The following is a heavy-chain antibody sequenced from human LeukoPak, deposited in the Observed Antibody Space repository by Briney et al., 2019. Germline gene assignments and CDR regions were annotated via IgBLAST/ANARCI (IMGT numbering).Heavy chain of an antibody. CDR3: ARERNYYDSSGDRTFFDY. CDR2: IIPILGVA. V-gene: IGHV1-69*04. J-gene: IGHJ4*02. D-gene: IGHD3-22*01. Sequence: SVKVSCKASGYTFTGYYMHWVRQAPGQGLEWMGRIIPILGVANYAQKFQGRVTITADKSTSTAYMELSSLRSEDTAVYYCARERNYYDSSGDRTFFDYWGQGTLVTVSS. CDR1: GYTFTGYY.